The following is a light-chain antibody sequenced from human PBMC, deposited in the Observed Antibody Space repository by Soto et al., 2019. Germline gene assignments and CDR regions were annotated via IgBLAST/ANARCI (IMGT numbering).Light chain of an antibody. CDR2: EVS. CDR1: SSDVGGYNY. V-gene: IGLV2-14*01. J-gene: IGLJ2*01. Sequence: HSALTQPASVSGSPGQSITISCTGTSSDVGGYNYVSWYQQYPGKAPKLMIYEVSNRPSGVSNRFSGSKSGNTASLTISGLQAEDEADYYCSSYTSSSTDVVFGGGTKLTVL. CDR3: SSYTSSSTDVV.